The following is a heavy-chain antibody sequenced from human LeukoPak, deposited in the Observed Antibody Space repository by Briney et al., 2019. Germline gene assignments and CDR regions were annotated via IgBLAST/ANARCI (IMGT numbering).Heavy chain of an antibody. CDR3: ARDWDHNYYDSSGLEYFQH. Sequence: SVKVSCKASGGTFSSYAISWVRQAPGQGLEWMGGIIPIFGTANYAQKFQGRVTITADESTSTAYMELSSLRSEDTAVYYCARDWDHNYYDSSGLEYFQHWGQGTLVTVSS. CDR1: GGTFSSYA. V-gene: IGHV1-69*01. D-gene: IGHD3-22*01. J-gene: IGHJ1*01. CDR2: IIPIFGTA.